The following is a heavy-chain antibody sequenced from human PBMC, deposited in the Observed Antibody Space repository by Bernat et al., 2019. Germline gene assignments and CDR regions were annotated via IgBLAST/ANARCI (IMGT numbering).Heavy chain of an antibody. V-gene: IGHV1-69*01. CDR2: IIPIFGTA. CDR3: ARGRYYDFWSGPRKIYYYYYMDV. D-gene: IGHD3-3*01. Sequence: QVQLVQSGAEVKKPGSSVKVSCKASGGTFNSYAISWVRQAPGQGLEWMGGIIPIFGTANYAQKFQGRVTITADESTSTAYMELSSLRSEDTAMYYCARGRYYDFWSGPRKIYYYYYMDVWGKGTTVTVSS. CDR1: GGTFNSYA. J-gene: IGHJ6*03.